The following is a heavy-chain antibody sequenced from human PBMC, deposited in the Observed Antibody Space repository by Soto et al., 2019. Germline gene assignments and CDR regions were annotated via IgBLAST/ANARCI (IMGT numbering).Heavy chain of an antibody. CDR1: GYSIRNGYY. J-gene: IGHJ5*02. Sequence: SETLTLTCTVSGYSIRNGYYWGWIRQPPGKGLEWIGTIYHSGSTYYNPSLKSRDTITVDASENHFSLKLSSVTAADTAVYYCARVGPYCGGDCYSPPPWGQGTLVTVSS. CDR3: ARVGPYCGGDCYSPPP. CDR2: IYHSGST. D-gene: IGHD2-21*02. V-gene: IGHV4-38-2*02.